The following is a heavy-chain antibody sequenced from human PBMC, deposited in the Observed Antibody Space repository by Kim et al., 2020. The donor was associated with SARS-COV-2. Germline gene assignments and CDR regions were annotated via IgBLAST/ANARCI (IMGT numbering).Heavy chain of an antibody. Sequence: GSRQYYVDSSKGPFTISRDNAKNSVYLQMNGLRAEDTAVYFCARGGTANYWGQGTLVTVSS. V-gene: IGHV3-7*01. J-gene: IGHJ4*02. CDR3: ARGGTANY. D-gene: IGHD3-16*01. CDR2: GSRQ.